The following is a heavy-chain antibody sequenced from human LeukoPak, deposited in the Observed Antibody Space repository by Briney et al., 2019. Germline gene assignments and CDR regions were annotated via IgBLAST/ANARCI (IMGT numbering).Heavy chain of an antibody. Sequence: PSETLSLTCAVYGGSFSGYYWSWIRQPLGKGLEWIGEINHSGSTNYNPSLKNRVTITVDTSKNQFSLKLSSVTAADTAVYYCARGGSGYDSNPYFDYWGQGTLVTVSS. CDR1: GGSFSGYY. CDR3: ARGGSGYDSNPYFDY. CDR2: INHSGST. J-gene: IGHJ4*02. D-gene: IGHD5-12*01. V-gene: IGHV4-34*01.